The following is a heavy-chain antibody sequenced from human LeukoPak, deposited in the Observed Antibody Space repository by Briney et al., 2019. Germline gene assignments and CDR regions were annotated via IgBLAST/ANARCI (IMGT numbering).Heavy chain of an antibody. Sequence: ASVKVSCKASGGTFSSYAISWVRQAPGQGLEWMGGIIPIFGTANYAQKFQGRVTITTDGSTSTAYMELSSLRSEDTAVYYCARGTVTTGAGHFDYWGQGTLVTVSS. V-gene: IGHV1-69*05. CDR1: GGTFSSYA. J-gene: IGHJ4*02. CDR2: IIPIFGTA. CDR3: ARGTVTTGAGHFDY. D-gene: IGHD4-11*01.